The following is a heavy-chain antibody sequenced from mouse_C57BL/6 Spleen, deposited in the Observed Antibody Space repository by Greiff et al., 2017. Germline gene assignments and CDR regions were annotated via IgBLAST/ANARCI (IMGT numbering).Heavy chain of an antibody. CDR2: IWRGGST. V-gene: IGHV2-5*01. Sequence: QVQLQQSGPGLVQPSQSLSITCTVSGFSLTSYGVHWVRQSPGKGLEWLGVIWRGGSTDYNAAFMSRLSITKDNSKSPVFFKMNSLQADDTAIYYCSKYGYDEGYAMDYWGQGTSVTVSS. D-gene: IGHD2-2*01. CDR1: GFSLTSYG. J-gene: IGHJ4*01. CDR3: SKYGYDEGYAMDY.